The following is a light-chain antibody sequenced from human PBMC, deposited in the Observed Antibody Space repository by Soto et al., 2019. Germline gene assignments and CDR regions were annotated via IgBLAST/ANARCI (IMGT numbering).Light chain of an antibody. Sequence: LTRPASVPGAPGQSITIPGAGASSYVCGYNYFSWYQQRPGKAPKLMIYXCXXXPSGVSNRFSGSKSGTSASLAITGLQAEDEADYYCQSYDNSLSGFYVFGTGTKVTVL. CDR3: QSYDNSLSGFYV. CDR2: XCX. J-gene: IGLJ1*01. CDR1: SSYVCGYNY. V-gene: IGLV2-14*01.